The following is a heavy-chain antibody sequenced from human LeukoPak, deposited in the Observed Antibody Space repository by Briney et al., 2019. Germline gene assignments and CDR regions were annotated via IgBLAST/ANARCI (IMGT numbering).Heavy chain of an antibody. CDR3: ARALYSSSSVWFDP. J-gene: IGHJ5*02. Sequence: ASVKVSCKASGYTFTGYYIHWVRQAPGQGLEWMGWINPNSGGTNYAQKFQGRVTMTRDTSISTAYMELSRLRSDDTAVYYCARALYSSSSVWFDPWGQGTLVTVSS. CDR2: INPNSGGT. V-gene: IGHV1-2*02. D-gene: IGHD6-6*01. CDR1: GYTFTGYY.